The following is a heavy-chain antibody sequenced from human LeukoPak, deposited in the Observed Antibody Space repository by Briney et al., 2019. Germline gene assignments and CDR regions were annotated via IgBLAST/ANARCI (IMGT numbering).Heavy chain of an antibody. CDR2: IGSSGSTI. D-gene: IGHD3-10*01. J-gene: IGHJ5*02. Sequence: GGSLRLSCAASGFTFSSYEMNWVRQAPGKGLEWVSYIGSSGSTIYYADSVKGRFTISRDNAKNSLYLQMNSLRAEDTAVYYCARHSDYYYMIRGPFDPWSQGTLVTVSS. V-gene: IGHV3-48*03. CDR3: ARHSDYYYMIRGPFDP. CDR1: GFTFSSYE.